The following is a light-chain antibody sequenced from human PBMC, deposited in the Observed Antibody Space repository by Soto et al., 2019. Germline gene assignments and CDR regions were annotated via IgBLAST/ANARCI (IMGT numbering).Light chain of an antibody. CDR2: GAS. V-gene: IGKV3-20*01. J-gene: IGKJ1*01. Sequence: EIEMTKSPDTLSLAPGERVTLSCRASESVSTNLAWYQQKAGQAPRLLIYGASSRATGIPDRFSGSGSGTDFTLTISRLEPEDFAVYYCQQYGSSPGWTFGQGTKVDIK. CDR1: ESVSTN. CDR3: QQYGSSPGWT.